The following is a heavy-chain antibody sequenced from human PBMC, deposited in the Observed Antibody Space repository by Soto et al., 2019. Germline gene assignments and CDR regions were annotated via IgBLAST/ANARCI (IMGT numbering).Heavy chain of an antibody. J-gene: IGHJ4*02. CDR2: INNSGST. Sequence: SETLSLTCAVYGGSFSGYYWSWIRQPPGKGLEWIGEINNSGSTNYNPSLKSRVTISVDTSKNQLSLKLSSVTAADTAVYYCARWPRSGYVRHCFDYWGQGTLVTVSS. CDR1: GGSFSGYY. D-gene: IGHD3-3*01. V-gene: IGHV4-34*01. CDR3: ARWPRSGYVRHCFDY.